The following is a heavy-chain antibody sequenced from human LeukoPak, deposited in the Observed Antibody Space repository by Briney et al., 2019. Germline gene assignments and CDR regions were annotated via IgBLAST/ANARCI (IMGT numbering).Heavy chain of an antibody. V-gene: IGHV4-38-2*01. D-gene: IGHD3-10*01. CDR1: GYSISSGYY. CDR3: ARVSGRVRGVIRNYYFDY. J-gene: IGHJ4*02. Sequence: SETLSLTCAVSGYSISSGYYWGWIRQPPGKGLEWIGSIYHSGSTHYNPSLKSRVTISVDTSKNQFSLKLSSVTAADTAVYYCARVSGRVRGVIRNYYFDYWGQGTLVTVSS. CDR2: IYHSGST.